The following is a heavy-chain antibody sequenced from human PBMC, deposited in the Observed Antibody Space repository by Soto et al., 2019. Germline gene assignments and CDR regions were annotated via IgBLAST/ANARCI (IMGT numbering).Heavy chain of an antibody. CDR2: ISYDGSNK. J-gene: IGHJ6*02. V-gene: IGHV3-30-3*01. D-gene: IGHD4-4*01. CDR1: GFTFSSYA. CDR3: ARDLSYSNRYYGMDV. Sequence: GGSLRLSCAASGFTFSSYAMHWVRQAPGKGLEWVAVISYDGSNKYYADSVKGRFTISRDNSKNTLYLQMNSLRAEDTAVYYCARDLSYSNRYYGMDVWGQGTTVTVSS.